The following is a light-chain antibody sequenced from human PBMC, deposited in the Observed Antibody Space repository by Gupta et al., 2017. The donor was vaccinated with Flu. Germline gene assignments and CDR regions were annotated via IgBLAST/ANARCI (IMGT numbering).Light chain of an antibody. CDR3: SSYTSSSTVV. Sequence: QSALPPPSSLSRSPRQSITISCTGTSSDVGGYNYVSWYQQHPGKAPKLMIYEVSNRPSGVSNRFAGSKAGNTASPTISGGQAEDEADYYCSSYTSSSTVVFGGGTKLTVL. V-gene: IGLV2-14*01. CDR1: SSDVGGYNY. J-gene: IGLJ2*01. CDR2: EVS.